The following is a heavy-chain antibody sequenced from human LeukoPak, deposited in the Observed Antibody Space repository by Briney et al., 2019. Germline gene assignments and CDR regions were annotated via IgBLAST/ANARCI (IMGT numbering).Heavy chain of an antibody. CDR1: GGSITSRTSY. J-gene: IGHJ4*02. V-gene: IGHV4-39*07. D-gene: IGHD2-8*01. Sequence: SETLSLTCAVSGGSITSRTSYWGWIRQPPGKGLEWIGSIPYSGSTYFSPSLKSRVTISVDTSKNQFSLNLRSVTAADTAVYYCARVECTDGSCYTFDYWGQGTLVIVSS. CDR2: IPYSGST. CDR3: ARVECTDGSCYTFDY.